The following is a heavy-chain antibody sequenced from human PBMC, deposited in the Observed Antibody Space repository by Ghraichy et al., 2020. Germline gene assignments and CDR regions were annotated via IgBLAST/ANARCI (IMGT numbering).Heavy chain of an antibody. CDR3: ARVWRDGDYGWGFDL. J-gene: IGHJ2*01. V-gene: IGHV3-7*03. CDR2: IRQEGNEK. Sequence: SCGASGFSFSSYWMSWVRQAPGKGLEWVANIRQEGNEKHYEDSVRGRFTISRDNAKNSLYLQMYSLRAEDTAVFYCARVWRDGDYGWGFDLWGRGTLVTISS. D-gene: IGHD4-17*01. CDR1: GFSFSSYW.